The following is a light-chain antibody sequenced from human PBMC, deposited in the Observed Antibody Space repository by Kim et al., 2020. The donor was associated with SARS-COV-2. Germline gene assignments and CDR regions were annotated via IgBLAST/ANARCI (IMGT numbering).Light chain of an antibody. CDR2: GAS. Sequence: PGERATLSCRSSQSVSSNLAWYQQKPGQAPRLLIYGASTRATGIPARFSGSGSGTEFTLTISSLQSEDFAVYYCQQYNNWPPITFGQGTRLEIK. CDR1: QSVSSN. CDR3: QQYNNWPPIT. V-gene: IGKV3-15*01. J-gene: IGKJ5*01.